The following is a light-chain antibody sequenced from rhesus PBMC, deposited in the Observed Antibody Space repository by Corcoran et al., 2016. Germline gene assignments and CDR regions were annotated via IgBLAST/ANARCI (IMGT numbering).Light chain of an antibody. Sequence: DIQMTQSPSSLSASVGDRVTVTCRASQGINKELSWYQQKPGKAPTRLIYAASSWQTGVSARLSGSGPGTDYTLPIRRLQPEDLATYYWLQDSTTPLTVGGDTKVGIK. CDR3: LQDSTTPLT. CDR2: AAS. V-gene: IGKV1-94*01. J-gene: IGKJ4*01. CDR1: QGINKE.